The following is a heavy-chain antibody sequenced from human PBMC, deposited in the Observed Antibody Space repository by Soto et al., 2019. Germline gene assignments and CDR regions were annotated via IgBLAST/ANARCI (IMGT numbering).Heavy chain of an antibody. V-gene: IGHV4-39*01. J-gene: IGHJ4*02. CDR2: IYYRGNT. CDR3: ARHGRNGDPLDY. Sequence: PSETLSLTCSVSGDSINSDNYYWGWIRQPPGKGLEWIGSIYYRGNTYYNPSLKSRVTISLDTSKNQFSLKLSSVTAADTAVYYCARHGRNGDPLDYWGQGTLGTVSS. D-gene: IGHD4-17*01. CDR1: GDSINSDNYY.